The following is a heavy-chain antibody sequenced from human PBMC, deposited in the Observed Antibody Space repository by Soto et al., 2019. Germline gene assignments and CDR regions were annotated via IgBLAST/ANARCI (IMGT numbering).Heavy chain of an antibody. V-gene: IGHV5-51*01. D-gene: IGHD3-10*01. CDR1: GYSFTSYY. J-gene: IGHJ6*02. Sequence: GESLKISCKGSGYSFTSYYIAWVRQMPGKGLEWMGIIHPGDSETRYSPSFQGHVIISADKSISSAYLQWSSLEAADTAMYYCARQRITRVRGVSSSGLDVWGQGTTVTSP. CDR2: IHPGDSET. CDR3: ARQRITRVRGVSSSGLDV.